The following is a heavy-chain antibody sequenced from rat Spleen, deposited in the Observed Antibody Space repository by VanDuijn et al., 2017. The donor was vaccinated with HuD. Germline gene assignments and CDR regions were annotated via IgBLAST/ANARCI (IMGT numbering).Heavy chain of an antibody. V-gene: IGHV2-41*01. CDR2: IWNVGGT. CDR3: TRDTTEGWFAY. Sequence: QVRLKESGPGLVQSSQTLSLTCTVAGFSLTTYNVHWVRQPPGKGLEWMGVIWNVGGTRYNSALKSRLSISRDTSKSQVFLKINSLQTDDTGTYYCTRDTTEGWFAYWGQGTLVTVSS. D-gene: IGHD1-11*01. J-gene: IGHJ3*01. CDR1: GFSLTTYN.